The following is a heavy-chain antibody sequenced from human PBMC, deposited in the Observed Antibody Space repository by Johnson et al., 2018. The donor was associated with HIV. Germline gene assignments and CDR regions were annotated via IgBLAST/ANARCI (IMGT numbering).Heavy chain of an antibody. J-gene: IGHJ3*01. CDR3: ATIWRNEGRHSFDV. CDR2: ISSSGGTI. D-gene: IGHD1-1*01. V-gene: IGHV3-11*04. Sequence: QMQLVESGGGLVKPGGSLRLSCAASGFTFSDSYMTWIRQAPGKGLEWVSYISSSGGTIYYADSVRGRFTISRNNAKNSLYLQMNSLRAEDTAVYFCATIWRNEGRHSFDVWGQGTMVAVSS. CDR1: GFTFSDSY.